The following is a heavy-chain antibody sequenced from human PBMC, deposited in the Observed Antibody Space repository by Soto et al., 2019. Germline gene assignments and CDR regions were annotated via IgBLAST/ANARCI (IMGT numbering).Heavy chain of an antibody. Sequence: GSLRLSCAASGFTFSSYAMSWVRQAPGKGLKWVSGISGSGASTYYADSVKGRFIISRDNSKNTLYVQMNNLKAEDTAVYYCAKDAGVGAAKDAFDIWGQGTMVTVSS. D-gene: IGHD1-26*01. V-gene: IGHV3-23*01. CDR2: ISGSGAST. CDR3: AKDAGVGAAKDAFDI. J-gene: IGHJ3*02. CDR1: GFTFSSYA.